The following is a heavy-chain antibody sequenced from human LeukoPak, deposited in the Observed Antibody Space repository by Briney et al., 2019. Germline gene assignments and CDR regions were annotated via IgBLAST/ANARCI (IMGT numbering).Heavy chain of an antibody. D-gene: IGHD3-3*01. CDR3: AKVYDFWSGYLDY. V-gene: IGHV4-59*01. CDR2: IYYSGST. J-gene: IGHJ4*02. Sequence: SETLSLTCTVSGGSISSYYWSWIRQPPGKGLEWIGYIYYSGSTNYNPSLKSRVTISVDTSKNQFSLKLSSVTAEDTAVYYCAKVYDFWSGYLDYWGQGTLVTVSS. CDR1: GGSISSYY.